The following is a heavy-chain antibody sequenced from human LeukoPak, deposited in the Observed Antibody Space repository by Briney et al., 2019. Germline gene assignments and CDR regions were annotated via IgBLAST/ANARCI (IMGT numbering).Heavy chain of an antibody. CDR3: AHRRYYGSGSYSFDY. J-gene: IGHJ4*02. CDR1: GFSLSTSGVG. CDR2: IYWNDDK. Sequence: SGPTLVNTIQTLTLTCTFSGFSLSTSGVGVGWIRQPPGKALEWLALIYWNDDKRYSPSLKSRLTITKDTSKNQVVLTMTNMDPVDTATYFRAHRRYYGSGSYSFDYWGQGTLVTVSS. D-gene: IGHD3-10*01. V-gene: IGHV2-5*01.